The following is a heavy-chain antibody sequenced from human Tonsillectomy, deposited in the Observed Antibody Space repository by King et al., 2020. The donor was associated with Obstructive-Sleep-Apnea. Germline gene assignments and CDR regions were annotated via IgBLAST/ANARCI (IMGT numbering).Heavy chain of an antibody. Sequence: VQLVESGAEVKKPGASMKVSCKACGYSFTSYDITWVRQAPGQGLEWMGWISGYNGNTNYAQKLQGRVTMTTDTSTSTAYMELRSLRSDDTAVYYCARWGGAGGPFEYWGQGTLVTVSS. D-gene: IGHD3-10*01. J-gene: IGHJ4*02. V-gene: IGHV1-18*01. CDR3: ARWGGAGGPFEY. CDR1: GYSFTSYD. CDR2: ISGYNGNT.